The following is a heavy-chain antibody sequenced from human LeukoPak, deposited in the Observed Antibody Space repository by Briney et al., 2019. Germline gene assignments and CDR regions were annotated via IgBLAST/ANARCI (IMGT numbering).Heavy chain of an antibody. CDR3: AKDSSGYYEYHY. D-gene: IGHD3-22*01. Sequence: SETLSLTCTVSGGSISSSSYYWGWIRQPPGKGLEWIGSFYYSGSTYYNPSLKSRVTISVDTSKNQFSLKLSSVTAADTAVYYCAKDSSGYYEYHYWGQGTLVTVSS. J-gene: IGHJ4*02. V-gene: IGHV4-39*02. CDR1: GGSISSSSYY. CDR2: FYYSGST.